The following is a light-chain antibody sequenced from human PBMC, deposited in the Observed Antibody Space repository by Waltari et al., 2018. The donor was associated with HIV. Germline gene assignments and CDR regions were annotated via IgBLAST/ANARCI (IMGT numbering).Light chain of an antibody. Sequence: DIFLTQSPDSLSLSPGERATLSCRASQSLTSGVAWHQQKPGQTPRLLIFDASSRAAGIPARFRGSGSGTDFILTISSLEPEDSAVYYCQQRTNSVTFGQGTRLEIK. CDR2: DAS. V-gene: IGKV3-11*01. J-gene: IGKJ5*01. CDR1: QSLTSG. CDR3: QQRTNSVT.